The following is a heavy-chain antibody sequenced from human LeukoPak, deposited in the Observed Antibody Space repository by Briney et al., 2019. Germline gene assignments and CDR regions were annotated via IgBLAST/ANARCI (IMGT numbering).Heavy chain of an antibody. J-gene: IGHJ4*02. CDR2: IYYSGST. CDR1: GGSISSSSYY. CDR3: ARLGDTGMITFGGVIVQDY. Sequence: PSETLSLTCTVSGGSISSSSYYWGWIRQPPGKGLEWIGSIYYSGSTYYNPSLKSRVTISVDTSKNQFSLKLSSVTAADTAVYYCARLGDTGMITFGGVIVQDYWGQGTLVTVSS. V-gene: IGHV4-39*01. D-gene: IGHD3-16*02.